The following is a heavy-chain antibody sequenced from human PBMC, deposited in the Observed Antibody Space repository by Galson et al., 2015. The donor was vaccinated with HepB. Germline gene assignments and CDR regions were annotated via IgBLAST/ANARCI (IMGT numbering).Heavy chain of an antibody. CDR2: ISTYNGEI. J-gene: IGHJ6*02. CDR1: GYTFSRYG. V-gene: IGHV1-18*04. D-gene: IGHD4-17*01. CDR3: ARDRTVTTERDYYYYYPMDV. Sequence: SVKVSCKASGYTFSRYGFSWVRQAPRQGLEWVGWISTYNGEIRYAQKVQGRITMTTDASTNTAYMELRTLRLDDTAVYFCARDRTVTTERDYYYYYPMDVWGQGTTVTVS.